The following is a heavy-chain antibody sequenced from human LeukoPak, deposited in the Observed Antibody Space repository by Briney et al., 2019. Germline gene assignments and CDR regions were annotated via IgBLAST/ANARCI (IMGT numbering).Heavy chain of an antibody. Sequence: GGSLRLSCAASGFTVSNYSMRWVRQAAGKGLEWISYIGIDSGNTNYAVSVKGRFTISGDKDKNSLYLQMKSLRVEDTAVYYCARDYKYAFDNWGQGTLVTVSS. J-gene: IGHJ4*02. CDR2: IGIDSGNT. CDR3: ARDYKYAFDN. V-gene: IGHV3-48*01. D-gene: IGHD5-24*01. CDR1: GFTVSNYS.